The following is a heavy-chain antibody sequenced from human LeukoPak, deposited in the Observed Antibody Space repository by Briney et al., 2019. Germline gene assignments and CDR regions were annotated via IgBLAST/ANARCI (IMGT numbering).Heavy chain of an antibody. CDR2: ISGSGGST. D-gene: IGHD3-22*01. CDR3: AKDQSRYFYDSSAYPRNWFDP. J-gene: IGHJ5*02. V-gene: IGHV3-23*01. Sequence: GGSPRLSCAASGFTFSSYAMSWVRQAPGKGLEWVSAISGSGGSTYYADSVKGRFTISRDNSKNTLYLQMNSLRAEDTAVYYCAKDQSRYFYDSSAYPRNWFDPWGQGTLVTVSS. CDR1: GFTFSSYA.